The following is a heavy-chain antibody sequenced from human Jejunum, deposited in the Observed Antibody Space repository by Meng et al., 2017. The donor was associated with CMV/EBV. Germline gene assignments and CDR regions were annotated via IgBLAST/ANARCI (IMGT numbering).Heavy chain of an antibody. D-gene: IGHD2-21*01. CDR1: GVSLSTTGVG. V-gene: IGHV2-5*02. CDR2: IYWDDDK. CDR3: AAPVMGSFDI. J-gene: IGHJ3*02. Sequence: QITLKESGPTLVEPXQTXTLTCTFSGVSLSTTGVGVGWIRQPPGKALEWLAIIYWDDDKRYSPSLKSRLTITKDTSKTQVVLTMTNMDPVDTATYYCAAPVMGSFDIWGQGTMVTVSS.